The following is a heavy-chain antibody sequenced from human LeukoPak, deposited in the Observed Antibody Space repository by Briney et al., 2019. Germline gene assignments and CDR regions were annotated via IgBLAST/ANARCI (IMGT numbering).Heavy chain of an antibody. Sequence: PGGSLRLSCAASGFTFSSFAMNWVRQAPGKGLAWVSGISGSGGGTYYADSVKGRFTISRDNAKNSLCLQANSLRVEDTAVYYCARGRPLLYSSGWSSDYWGQGALVTVSS. CDR3: ARGRPLLYSSGWSSDY. V-gene: IGHV3-23*01. CDR1: GFTFSSFA. D-gene: IGHD6-19*01. J-gene: IGHJ4*02. CDR2: ISGSGGGT.